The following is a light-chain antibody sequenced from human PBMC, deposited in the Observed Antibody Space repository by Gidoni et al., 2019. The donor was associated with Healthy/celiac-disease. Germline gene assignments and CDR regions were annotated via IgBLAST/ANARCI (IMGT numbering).Light chain of an antibody. CDR3: LQDYNYPLT. V-gene: IGKV1-6*01. CDR2: AAS. Sequence: AIQMTQSPSSLSTSIGDRVTITCRARQGIRNDLGWYQQKPGKAPKLLIYAASSLQSGVPSRFSGSGSGTDFTLTISSLQPEDFATYYCLQDYNYPLTFGQGTKVEIK. CDR1: QGIRND. J-gene: IGKJ1*01.